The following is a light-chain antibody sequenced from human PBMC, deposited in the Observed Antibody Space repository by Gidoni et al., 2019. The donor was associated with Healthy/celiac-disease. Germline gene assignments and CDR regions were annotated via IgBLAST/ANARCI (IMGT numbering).Light chain of an antibody. CDR1: QSLLDSDDGNTY. V-gene: IGKV2-40*01. CDR3: MQRIEFPYT. Sequence: DNVMTQNPLSLLVTPGATASISCRSSQSLLDSDDGNTYLDWYLQKPGQSPQLLIYPLSYRASGVPDRFSGSGSGTDFTLKISRVEAEDVEVYYCMQRIEFPYTFGQGTKLEIK. J-gene: IGKJ2*01. CDR2: PLS.